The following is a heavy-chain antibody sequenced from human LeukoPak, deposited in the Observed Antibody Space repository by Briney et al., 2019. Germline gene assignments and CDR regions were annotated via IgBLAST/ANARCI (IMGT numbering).Heavy chain of an antibody. CDR2: INDDGSDT. J-gene: IGHJ4*02. CDR1: GFTFKLYW. D-gene: IGHD4-17*01. Sequence: PGGSLRLSCAASGFTFKLYWMHWVRQVPGKRPVWVSRINDDGSDTIYADSVRGRFTISRDDAKNSLYLQMNSLRAEDTAVYYCARDLHDYGDYFDYWGQGTLVTVSS. V-gene: IGHV3-74*01. CDR3: ARDLHDYGDYFDY.